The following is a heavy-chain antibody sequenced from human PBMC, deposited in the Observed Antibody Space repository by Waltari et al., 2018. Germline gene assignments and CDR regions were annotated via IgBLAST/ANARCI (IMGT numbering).Heavy chain of an antibody. V-gene: IGHV4-38-2*01. CDR1: GYSISSGYY. J-gene: IGHJ4*02. CDR2: IYHSGST. D-gene: IGHD6-19*01. CDR3: ARLEQWHGY. Sequence: QVQLQESGPGLVKPSETLSLTCAVSGYSISSGYYWGWIRQPPGKGLEWIGSIYHSGSTYYSPSLKSRVTISVDTSKNQFSLKLSSVTAADTAVYYCARLEQWHGYWGQGTLVTVSS.